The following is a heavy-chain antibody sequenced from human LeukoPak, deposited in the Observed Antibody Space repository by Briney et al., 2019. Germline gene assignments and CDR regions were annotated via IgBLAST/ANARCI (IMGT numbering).Heavy chain of an antibody. D-gene: IGHD2-15*01. J-gene: IGHJ6*03. Sequence: PSETLSLTCTVSDGPIRSHYWTWIRQSPVKGLEWIGDISNSGSTKYNPSLQSRVTISIDTSKSQFSLRLSFVTAADTAVYYCGRDALVGYFSYYYIDVWGKGITVTVSS. CDR3: GRDALVGYFSYYYIDV. V-gene: IGHV4-59*11. CDR2: ISNSGST. CDR1: DGPIRSHY.